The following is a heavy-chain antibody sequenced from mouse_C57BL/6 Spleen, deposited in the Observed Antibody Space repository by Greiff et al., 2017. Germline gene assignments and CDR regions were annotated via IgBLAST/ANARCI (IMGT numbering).Heavy chain of an antibody. Sequence: QVQLQQSGAELVKPGASVKISCKASGYAFSSYWMNWVKQRPGKGLEWIGQIYPGDGDTNYNGKFKGKATLTADKSSSTAYMQLSSLTSEDSAVYFCARAYGNLLNWDESYWGQGTLVTVSA. D-gene: IGHD2-10*02. V-gene: IGHV1-80*01. CDR3: ARAYGNLLNWDESY. CDR2: IYPGDGDT. CDR1: GYAFSSYW. J-gene: IGHJ3*01.